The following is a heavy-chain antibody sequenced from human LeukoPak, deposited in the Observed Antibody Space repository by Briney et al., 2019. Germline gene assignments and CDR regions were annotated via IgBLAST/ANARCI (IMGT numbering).Heavy chain of an antibody. CDR2: ISNTGSVI. CDR1: GSTFRSHT. J-gene: IGHJ3*02. CDR3: ARDGIAVAAFDI. Sequence: PGGSLRLSCAASGSTFRSHTMNWVRQAPGKGLEWISYISNTGSVIYYADSVKGRFTISRDNAKNSLYLQMNSLRAEDTAVYYCARDGIAVAAFDIWGQGTMVTVSS. V-gene: IGHV3-48*04. D-gene: IGHD6-19*01.